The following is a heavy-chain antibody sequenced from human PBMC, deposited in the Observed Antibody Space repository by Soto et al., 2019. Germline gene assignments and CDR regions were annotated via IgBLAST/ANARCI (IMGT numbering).Heavy chain of an antibody. J-gene: IGHJ6*02. D-gene: IGHD2-21*02. CDR1: GFSFSTYS. V-gene: IGHV3-21*01. CDR2: IGRRSDI. Sequence: GALRLSCEASGFSFSTYSMHWVRQAPGKGLEWVSSIGRRSDIYYADSVKGRFTISRDNAKNSVSLQMNSLRDEDTAVYYCAREETAWPLAYGLDVWGQGTTVTVS. CDR3: AREETAWPLAYGLDV.